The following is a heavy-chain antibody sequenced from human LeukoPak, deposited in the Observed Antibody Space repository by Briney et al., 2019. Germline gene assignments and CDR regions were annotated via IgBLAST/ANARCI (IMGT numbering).Heavy chain of an antibody. CDR1: GYTFTNYA. D-gene: IGHD3-22*01. Sequence: ASGKVSGTAFGYTFTNYAISSVRQAPGQGLEGWGWISAYRDDTKSAQNLQGRITITKDPSTSTAYMERRSLISDDTAVYDCAREADCSGYFFRPDYWGQGTLVTVSS. CDR3: AREADCSGYFFRPDY. J-gene: IGHJ4*02. CDR2: ISAYRDDT. V-gene: IGHV1-18*01.